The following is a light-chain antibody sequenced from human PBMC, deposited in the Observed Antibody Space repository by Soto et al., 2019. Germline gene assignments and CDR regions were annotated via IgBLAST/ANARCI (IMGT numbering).Light chain of an antibody. CDR3: QQSYSTPRT. V-gene: IGKV1-39*01. CDR1: QGISSY. Sequence: DIQMTQSPSSLSASVRDRVTITCRASQGISSYLNWYQQKPGKAPKLLLYAASSLQSGVPSRFSGSGSGTDFTLTVSSLQPEDFATYFCQQSYSTPRTFGQGTKVEVK. CDR2: AAS. J-gene: IGKJ1*01.